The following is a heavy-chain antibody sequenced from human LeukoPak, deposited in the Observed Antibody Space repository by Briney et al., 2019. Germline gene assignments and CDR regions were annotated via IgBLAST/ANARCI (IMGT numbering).Heavy chain of an antibody. CDR2: ISYDGSNK. CDR3: ARVGWFGELSRVGDAFDI. V-gene: IGHV3-30*04. CDR1: GFTFSSYA. Sequence: GGSLRLSCTASGFTFSSYAMHWVRQAPGKGLEWVAVISYDGSNKYYADSVKGRFTISRDNSKNTLYLQMNSLRAEDTAVYYCARVGWFGELSRVGDAFDIWGQGTMVTVSS. D-gene: IGHD3-10*01. J-gene: IGHJ3*02.